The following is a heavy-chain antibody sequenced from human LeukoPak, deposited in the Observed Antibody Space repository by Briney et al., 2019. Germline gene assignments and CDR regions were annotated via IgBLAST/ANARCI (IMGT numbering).Heavy chain of an antibody. CDR1: GGSISSYY. D-gene: IGHD1-26*01. V-gene: IGHV4-59*01. CDR2: IYYSGST. J-gene: IGHJ4*02. CDR3: ARVREQTCFDY. Sequence: PSETLSLTCTVPGGSISSYYWSWIRQPPGKGLEWIGYIYYSGSTNYNPSLKSRVTISVDTSKNQFSLKLSSVTAADTAVYYCARVREQTCFDYWGQGTLVTVSS.